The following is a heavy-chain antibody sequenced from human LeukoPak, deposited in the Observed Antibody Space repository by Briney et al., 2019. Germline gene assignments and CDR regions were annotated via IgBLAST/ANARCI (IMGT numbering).Heavy chain of an antibody. Sequence: GGSLRDSCTASGFTSWIALMVGARQAPGKGLEWVGRIKSKTNGGTTDYAAPVKVRFTISRDDSKNTLYLQLNSLKTEDTALYYCGTDVGRTALPLFASWGQGTLVTVSS. D-gene: IGHD1-26*01. V-gene: IGHV3-15*01. CDR2: IKSKTNGGTT. J-gene: IGHJ5*02. CDR1: GFTSWIAL. CDR3: GTDVGRTALPLFAS.